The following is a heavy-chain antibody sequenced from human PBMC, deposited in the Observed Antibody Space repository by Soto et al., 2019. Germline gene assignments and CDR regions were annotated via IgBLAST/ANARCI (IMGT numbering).Heavy chain of an antibody. Sequence: ETLSLTCTVSGGSIRSSLWSWIRQPPGKGLEWIGYIYYSGNTNYNPSLKSRVTISVDTSKNQFSLKLTSVTAADTAVYYCARVYGSGSLTNWFDPWGQGTLVTVSS. CDR1: GGSIRSSL. CDR3: ARVYGSGSLTNWFDP. CDR2: IYYSGNT. V-gene: IGHV4-59*01. J-gene: IGHJ5*02. D-gene: IGHD3-10*01.